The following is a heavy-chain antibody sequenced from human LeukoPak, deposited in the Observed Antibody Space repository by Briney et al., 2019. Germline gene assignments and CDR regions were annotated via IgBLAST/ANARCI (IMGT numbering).Heavy chain of an antibody. CDR3: AKVTPLWGYSVLFGY. D-gene: IGHD3-16*01. CDR2: ITSSDVST. V-gene: IGHV3-23*01. J-gene: IGHJ4*02. CDR1: GFTFSNFA. Sequence: GFLRLSCAASGFTFSNFAMSWVRQAPGKGLEWVSSITSSDVSTYYSDSVKGRFSISRDNSKSTLYLQMNSLRAEDTAVYYCAKVTPLWGYSVLFGYWGQGTLVTVSS.